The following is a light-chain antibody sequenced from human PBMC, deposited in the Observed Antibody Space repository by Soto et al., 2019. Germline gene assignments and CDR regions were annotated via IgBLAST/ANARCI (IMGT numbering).Light chain of an antibody. J-gene: IGKJ3*01. V-gene: IGKV1-33*01. Sequence: DIQMTQSPSSLSASVGDRVTITCQASQDISKYLNWYQQQPGKAPKLLIYDASNLETGVPSRFSGTGSGAYYTFTISSLHPEDFATYHCQQYDSFPFTVGPGTKVDIK. CDR2: DAS. CDR1: QDISKY. CDR3: QQYDSFPFT.